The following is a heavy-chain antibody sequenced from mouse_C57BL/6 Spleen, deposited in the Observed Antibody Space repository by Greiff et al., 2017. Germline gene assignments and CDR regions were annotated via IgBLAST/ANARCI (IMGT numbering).Heavy chain of an antibody. CDR2: ISGGGGNT. D-gene: IGHD4-1*01. CDR1: GFTFSSYT. CDR3: ARQPGAGWFAY. J-gene: IGHJ3*01. Sequence: DVHLVESGGGLVKPGGSLKLSCAASGFTFSSYTMSWVRQTPEKRLEWVATISGGGGNTYYPDSVKGRFTISRDNAKNTLYLQMSSLRSEDTALYYCARQPGAGWFAYWGQGTLVTVCA. V-gene: IGHV5-9*01.